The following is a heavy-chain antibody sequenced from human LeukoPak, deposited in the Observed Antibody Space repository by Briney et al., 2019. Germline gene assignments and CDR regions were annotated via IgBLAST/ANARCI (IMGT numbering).Heavy chain of an antibody. D-gene: IGHD5-12*01. J-gene: IGHJ4*02. V-gene: IGHV3-23*01. CDR2: IRGSGDGT. Sequence: GGSLRLSCAASGFTFSSYVMSWVRQAPGKGLEWVSAIRGSGDGTYYADSVQGRFTISRDNSKNTLYLQMNSLRVEDTAIYYCARDESGSDYHFDYWGQGTLVTVSS. CDR1: GFTFSSYV. CDR3: ARDESGSDYHFDY.